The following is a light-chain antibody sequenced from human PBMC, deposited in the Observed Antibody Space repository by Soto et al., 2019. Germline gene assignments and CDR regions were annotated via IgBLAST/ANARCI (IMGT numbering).Light chain of an antibody. CDR1: NIGSES. J-gene: IGLJ3*02. V-gene: IGLV3-21*01. Sequence: SYVLTQPPSVSVAPEKTATITCGGNNIGSESVPWYQQRPGQAPVLVISYDSDRPSGIPERFSGSNSGNTATLTISRVEAGDEADYYCQVWATNVVFGGGTKLTVL. CDR3: QVWATNVV. CDR2: YDS.